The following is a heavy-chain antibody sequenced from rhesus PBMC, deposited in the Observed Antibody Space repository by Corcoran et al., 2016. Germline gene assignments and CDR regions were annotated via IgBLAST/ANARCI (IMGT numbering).Heavy chain of an antibody. D-gene: IGHD2-2*01. CDR2: IRGTSGTT. CDR3: ARTPRITHFYFDY. V-gene: IGHV4-165*01. Sequence: QVQLQESDPELVKPSETLPLTCAVSGGSFSGYYWGWGRSPPGKGLEWIGYIRGTSGTTDYNPSLKSRVTISTDTSKNQFSLKLSSVTAADTAVYYCARTPRITHFYFDYWGQGVLVTVSS. CDR1: GGSFSGYY. J-gene: IGHJ4*01.